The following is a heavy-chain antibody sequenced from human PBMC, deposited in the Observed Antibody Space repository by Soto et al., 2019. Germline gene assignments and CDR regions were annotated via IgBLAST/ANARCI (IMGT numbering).Heavy chain of an antibody. CDR1: GFTFSSYS. Sequence: GGSLRLSRAASGFTFSSYSMNWGRPAPGKGLEWVSSISSSSSYIYYADSVKGRFTISRDNAKNSLYLQMNSLRAEDTAVYYCARDRGIVVVPAYLGLDPWGQGTLVTVSS. V-gene: IGHV3-21*01. CDR2: ISSSSSYI. J-gene: IGHJ5*02. D-gene: IGHD2-2*01. CDR3: ARDRGIVVVPAYLGLDP.